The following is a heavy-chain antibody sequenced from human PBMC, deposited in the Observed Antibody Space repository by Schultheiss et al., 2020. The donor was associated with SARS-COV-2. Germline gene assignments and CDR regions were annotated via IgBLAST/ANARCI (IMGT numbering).Heavy chain of an antibody. Sequence: GESLKISCAASGFTFSSYGMHWVRQAPGKGLEWVAFIRYDGSNKYYADSVKGRFTISRDNSKNTLYLQMNSLRAEDTAVYYCAKDQGLRYFDWFLKTEYYYYGMDVWGQGTTVTVSS. CDR2: IRYDGSNK. D-gene: IGHD3-9*01. V-gene: IGHV3-30*02. CDR1: GFTFSSYG. J-gene: IGHJ6*02. CDR3: AKDQGLRYFDWFLKTEYYYYGMDV.